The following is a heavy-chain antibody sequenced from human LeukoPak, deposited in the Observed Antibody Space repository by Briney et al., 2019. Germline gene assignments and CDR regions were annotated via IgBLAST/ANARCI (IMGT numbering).Heavy chain of an antibody. D-gene: IGHD3-10*01. CDR1: GYTFTSYG. Sequence: ASVKVSCKASGYTFTSYGISWVRQAPGQGLEWMGWISAYNGNTNYAQKLQGRVTMTRDTSISTAYMELSRLRSDDTAMYYCARGVNGRPARGVILRRKSTDSYYFDYWGQGTLVTVSS. CDR2: ISAYNGNT. J-gene: IGHJ4*02. V-gene: IGHV1-18*01. CDR3: ARGVNGRPARGVILRRKSTDSYYFDY.